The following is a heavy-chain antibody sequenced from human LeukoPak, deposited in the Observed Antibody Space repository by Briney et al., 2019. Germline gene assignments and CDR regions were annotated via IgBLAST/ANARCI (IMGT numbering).Heavy chain of an antibody. V-gene: IGHV1-69*05. D-gene: IGHD2-21*02. Sequence: SVKVSCKASGGTFSSYAISWVRQAPGQGLEWMGGIIPIFGTTNYAQKFQGRVTITTDESTSTAYMELSSLRSEDTAVYYCARRKRVVTAIPAAVYDAFDIWGQGTMDTVSS. CDR2: IIPIFGTT. CDR1: GGTFSSYA. CDR3: ARRKRVVTAIPAAVYDAFDI. J-gene: IGHJ3*02.